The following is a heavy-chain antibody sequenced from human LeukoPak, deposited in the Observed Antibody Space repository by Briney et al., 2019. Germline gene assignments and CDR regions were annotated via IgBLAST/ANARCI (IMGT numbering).Heavy chain of an antibody. V-gene: IGHV1-18*01. CDR2: ISAYNGNT. CDR3: ARDSGDIVATIFDY. J-gene: IGHJ4*02. D-gene: IGHD5-12*01. CDR1: GYTFTSYG. Sequence: ASVKVSCKASGYTFTSYGISWVRQAPGQGLEWMGWISAYNGNTNYAQKLQGRVTMTTDTSTSTAYMELSSLRSEDTAVYYCARDSGDIVATIFDYWGQGTLVTVSS.